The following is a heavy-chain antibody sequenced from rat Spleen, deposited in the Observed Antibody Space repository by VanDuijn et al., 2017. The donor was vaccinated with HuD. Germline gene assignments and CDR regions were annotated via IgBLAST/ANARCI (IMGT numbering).Heavy chain of an antibody. CDR1: GFTFSDYY. J-gene: IGHJ3*01. D-gene: IGHD1-10*01. CDR2: ISYEGGST. CDR3: ARHPNNNPNWFAY. V-gene: IGHV5-22*01. Sequence: EVQLVESGGGLVQPGRSMKLSCAASGFTFSDYYMAWVRQAPKKGLEWVASISYEGGSTYYGDSVKGRFTISRDNAKSTLYLQMNSLRSEDTATYYCARHPNNNPNWFAYWGQGTLVTVSS.